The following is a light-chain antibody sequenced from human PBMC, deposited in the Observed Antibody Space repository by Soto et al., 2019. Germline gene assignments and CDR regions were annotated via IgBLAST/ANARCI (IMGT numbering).Light chain of an antibody. J-gene: IGLJ1*01. CDR2: DVI. V-gene: IGLV2-11*01. Sequence: QSVLTQPRSVSGSPGQSVTISCSGTSSDVGGYNYVSWYQHHPGKAPKVMIYDVIKRPSGVPDRFSGSKSGNTASLTISGLQAEDEAAYYCCSYAGNYIYVFGSGTKLTVL. CDR3: CSYAGNYIYV. CDR1: SSDVGGYNY.